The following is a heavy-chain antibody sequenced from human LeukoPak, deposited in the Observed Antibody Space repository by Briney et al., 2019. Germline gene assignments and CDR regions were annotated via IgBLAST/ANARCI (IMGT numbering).Heavy chain of an antibody. D-gene: IGHD3-22*01. Sequence: SETLSLTCTVSGGSISSYYWSWLRQPPGKGLEWIGCIYYSGSTNYNPSLKSRVTISVDTSKNQFSLKLSSVTAADTAVYYCARDRRYYDSSGYYDGWFDPWGQGTLVTVSS. CDR1: GGSISSYY. CDR2: IYYSGST. J-gene: IGHJ5*02. CDR3: ARDRRYYDSSGYYDGWFDP. V-gene: IGHV4-59*01.